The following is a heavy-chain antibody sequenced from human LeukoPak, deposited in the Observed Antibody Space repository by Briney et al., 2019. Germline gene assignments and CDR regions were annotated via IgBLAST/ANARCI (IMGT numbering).Heavy chain of an antibody. Sequence: ASVKVSCKASGYTFTGYYMHWVRQAPGQGLEWMGRINPNSGGTNYAQKFQGRVTMTRDTSISTAYMELSRLRSGDTAVYYCARGHMVRGVITIFDYWGQGTLVTVSS. J-gene: IGHJ4*02. CDR3: ARGHMVRGVITIFDY. CDR1: GYTFTGYY. V-gene: IGHV1-2*06. D-gene: IGHD3-10*01. CDR2: INPNSGGT.